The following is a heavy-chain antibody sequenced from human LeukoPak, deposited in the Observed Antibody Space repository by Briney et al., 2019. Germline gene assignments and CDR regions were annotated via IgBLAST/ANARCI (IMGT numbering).Heavy chain of an antibody. Sequence: SETLSLTCTVSGGSISSSSYYWGWIRQPPGKGLEWVGSIYYSGSTYYNPSLKSRVTISVDTFKNQFSLKLSSVTAADTAVYYCARVHPKGSNYGKHWFDPWGQGTLVTVSS. CDR3: ARVHPKGSNYGKHWFDP. CDR2: IYYSGST. CDR1: GGSISSSSYY. J-gene: IGHJ5*02. V-gene: IGHV4-39*07. D-gene: IGHD4-11*01.